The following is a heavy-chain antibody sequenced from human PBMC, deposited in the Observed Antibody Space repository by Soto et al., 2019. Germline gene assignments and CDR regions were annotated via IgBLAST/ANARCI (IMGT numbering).Heavy chain of an antibody. CDR2: IYYSGST. Sequence: PSETLSLTCTVSGGSISSSSYYWGWIRQPPGKGLEWIGSIYYSGSTYYNPSLKSRVTISVDTSKNQFSLKLSSVTAADTAVYYCARTEYSGYDWYFDYWGQGTLVNIS. D-gene: IGHD5-12*01. J-gene: IGHJ4*02. V-gene: IGHV4-39*01. CDR3: ARTEYSGYDWYFDY. CDR1: GGSISSSSYY.